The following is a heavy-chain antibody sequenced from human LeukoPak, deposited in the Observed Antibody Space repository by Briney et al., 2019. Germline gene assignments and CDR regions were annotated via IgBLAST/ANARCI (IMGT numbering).Heavy chain of an antibody. CDR2: INPSGGST. CDR1: GYTFTSYY. D-gene: IGHD6-19*01. CDR3: ARVNLPIIAVAGTTPDDAFDI. Sequence: ASVKVSCKASGYTFTSYYMHWVRQAPGQGLEWMGIINPSGGSTSYAQKFQGRVTMTRDTSTSTVYMELSSLRSEDTAVYYCARVNLPIIAVAGTTPDDAFDIWGQGTMVTVSS. V-gene: IGHV1-46*01. J-gene: IGHJ3*02.